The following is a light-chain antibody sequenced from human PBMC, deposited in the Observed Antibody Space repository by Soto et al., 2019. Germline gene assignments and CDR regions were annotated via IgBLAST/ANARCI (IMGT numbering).Light chain of an antibody. CDR3: QHYGRSPIT. V-gene: IGKV3-20*01. Sequence: EFVLTQSPVTLSLSPGERATLSCRASQTVRNNYLAWYQQKPGQAPRLLIYDASSRATGIPDRFSGGGSGTDSTLTISRLEPEDFALYYCQHYGRSPITFGQGTRLEIK. CDR1: QTVRNNY. CDR2: DAS. J-gene: IGKJ5*01.